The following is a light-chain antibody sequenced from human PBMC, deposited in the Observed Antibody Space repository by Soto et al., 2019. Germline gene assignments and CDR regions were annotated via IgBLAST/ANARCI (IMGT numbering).Light chain of an antibody. CDR3: ISYTATNTRVL. J-gene: IGLJ2*01. CDR2: DNN. Sequence: QSVLTQPPSVSAAPGQKVTISCSGSSSNIGLNYVSWYQHLPGTAPKLLIYDNNKRPSGIPDRFSGSKSGTSATLGITGLQTGDAADYYCISYTATNTRVLFGAGTQLTVL. V-gene: IGLV1-51*01. CDR1: SSNIGLNY.